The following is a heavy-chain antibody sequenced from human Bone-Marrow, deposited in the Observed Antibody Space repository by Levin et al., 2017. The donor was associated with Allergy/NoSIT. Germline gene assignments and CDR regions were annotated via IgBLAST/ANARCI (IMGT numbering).Heavy chain of an antibody. CDR1: GGSFSGFY. V-gene: IGHV4-34*01. J-gene: IGHJ4*02. Sequence: PSETLSLTCDVNGGSFSGFYWTWLRQTPGKGLEWIGEINQSGSTKYNPSLKSRGTISIDTSKNHFFLKLTSATAADTAVSYCARTVWGSSRRLFDAWGQGTLVTVSS. CDR2: INQSGST. D-gene: IGHD3-16*02. CDR3: ARTVWGSSRRLFDA.